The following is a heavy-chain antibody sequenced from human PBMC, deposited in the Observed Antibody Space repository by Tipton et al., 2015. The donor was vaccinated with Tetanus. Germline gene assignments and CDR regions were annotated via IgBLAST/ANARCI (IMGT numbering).Heavy chain of an antibody. Sequence: TLSLTCTVSGGSISSYYWSWIRQPAGKGLEWIGRIYTSGSTNYNPSLKSRVTISVDTSKNQFSLKLSSVTAADTAVYYCARGILGETGTISRFDPWGQGTLVTVSS. CDR2: IYTSGST. CDR3: ARGILGETGTISRFDP. V-gene: IGHV4-4*07. D-gene: IGHD1-7*01. CDR1: GGSISSYY. J-gene: IGHJ5*02.